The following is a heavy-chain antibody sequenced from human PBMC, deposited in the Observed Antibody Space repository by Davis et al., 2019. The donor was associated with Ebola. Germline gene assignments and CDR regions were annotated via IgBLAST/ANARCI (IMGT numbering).Heavy chain of an antibody. V-gene: IGHV3-23*01. D-gene: IGHD3-22*01. CDR2: ISGSGDNT. CDR3: AKGNRVTYQYDSGDDY. Sequence: GGSLRPSCGTLGFTFSSYGMNWVRQAPGKGLEWVSYISGSGDNTYYADSVKGRFTISRDNSKSTVYLQMNSLRADDTAVYYCAKGNRVTYQYDSGDDYWGQGTLVTVSS. CDR1: GFTFSSYG. J-gene: IGHJ4*02.